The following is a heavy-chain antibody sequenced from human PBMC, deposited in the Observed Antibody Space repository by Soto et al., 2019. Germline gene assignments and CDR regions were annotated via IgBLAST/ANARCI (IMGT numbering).Heavy chain of an antibody. J-gene: IGHJ1*01. CDR1: GYTFTSYG. CDR2: ISAYNGNT. V-gene: IGHV1-18*04. CDR3: ARDSKFHDILTGYLPAEYFQH. Sequence: QVQLVQSGAEVKKPGASVKVSCKASGYTFTSYGISWVRQAPGQGLERMGWISAYNGNTNYAQKLQGRVTMTTDKSTSTGYMGLRSLRSDDTAVYYCARDSKFHDILTGYLPAEYFQHWGQGTLVTVSS. D-gene: IGHD3-9*01.